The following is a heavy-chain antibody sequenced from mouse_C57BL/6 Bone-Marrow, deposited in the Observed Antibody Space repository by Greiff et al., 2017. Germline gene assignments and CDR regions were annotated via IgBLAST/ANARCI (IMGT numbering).Heavy chain of an antibody. CDR3: ARVWLLHYAMDY. CDR2: INPYNGGT. V-gene: IGHV1-19*01. J-gene: IGHJ4*01. D-gene: IGHD2-3*01. Sequence: EVQLQQSGPVLVKPGASVKMSCKASGYTFTDYYMNWVKQSHGKSLEWIGVINPYNGGTSYNQKFKGKATLTVDKSSSTAYMELNSLTSEDSAVYYCARVWLLHYAMDYWGQGTSVTVSS. CDR1: GYTFTDYY.